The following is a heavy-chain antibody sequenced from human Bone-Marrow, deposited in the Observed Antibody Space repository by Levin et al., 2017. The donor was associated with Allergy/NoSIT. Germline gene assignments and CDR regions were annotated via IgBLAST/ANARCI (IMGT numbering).Heavy chain of an antibody. J-gene: IGHJ6*02. Sequence: PGGSLRLSCKGSGYSFTSNWIAWVRQMPGKGLEWMGIIYPGDSDTRYSPSFQGQVTFSADKSINTAYLQWSSLKASDTAMFYCARLDLGGYYYYGMDVWGQGTTVTVSS. CDR2: IYPGDSDT. CDR1: GYSFTSNW. D-gene: IGHD3-10*01. V-gene: IGHV5-51*01. CDR3: ARLDLGGYYYYGMDV.